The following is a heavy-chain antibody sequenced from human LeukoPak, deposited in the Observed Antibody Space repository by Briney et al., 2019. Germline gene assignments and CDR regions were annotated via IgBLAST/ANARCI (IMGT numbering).Heavy chain of an antibody. Sequence: GGSLRLSCAASGFTFSSYGMHWVRQAPGKGLEWVAFIRYDGSNKYYADSVKGRFTISIDNARNSLYLQMNGLRVDDTTVYFCANWETDLGGEFDAWGEGTLVTVSS. CDR3: ANWETDLGGEFDA. CDR2: IRYDGSNK. D-gene: IGHD1-26*01. J-gene: IGHJ4*02. CDR1: GFTFSSYG. V-gene: IGHV3-30*02.